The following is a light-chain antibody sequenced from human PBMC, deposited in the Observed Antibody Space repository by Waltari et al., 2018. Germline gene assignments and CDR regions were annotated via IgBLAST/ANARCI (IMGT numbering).Light chain of an antibody. CDR1: SLRRNY. CDR3: DSRDSTGELVV. V-gene: IGLV3-19*01. CDR2: AKD. J-gene: IGLJ2*01. Sequence: SSELTQDPAVSVALGQPVSITCPGDSLRRNYSTWYQQKPGQAPLIVFYAKDKHHSGVPDRFSGSSSGDTAFLTITGAQAEDEGDYFCDSRDSTGELVVFGGGTTLTVL.